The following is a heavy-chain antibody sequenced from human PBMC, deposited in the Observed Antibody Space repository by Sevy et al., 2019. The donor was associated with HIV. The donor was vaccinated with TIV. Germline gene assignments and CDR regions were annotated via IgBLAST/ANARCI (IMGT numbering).Heavy chain of an antibody. J-gene: IGHJ4*02. D-gene: IGHD2-15*01. CDR2: ISYDGINK. CDR3: ASTGYCTGGSCYSPFGY. Sequence: GGCLRLSCAASGFIFNTYAMHWVRQAPGKGLEWVAVISYDGINKYYADSVKGRFTISRDNSRNTLDLQMNSLRSEDTALYYCASTGYCTGGSCYSPFGYWGQGTLVTVSS. CDR1: GFIFNTYA. V-gene: IGHV3-30-3*01.